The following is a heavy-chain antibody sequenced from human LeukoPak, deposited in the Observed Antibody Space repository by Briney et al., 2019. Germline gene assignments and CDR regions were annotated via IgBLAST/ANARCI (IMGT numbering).Heavy chain of an antibody. CDR1: GFTFSNYW. Sequence: GGSLRLSCAASGFTFSNYWISWVRQAPGKGLEWVANIKEDGSEKYYVYSVKGRFTLSRDNAKNSLYLQMNSLRAEDTAVYYCARGNYGLDCWGQGTLVIVSS. V-gene: IGHV3-7*01. CDR3: ARGNYGLDC. J-gene: IGHJ4*02. CDR2: IKEDGSEK. D-gene: IGHD1-7*01.